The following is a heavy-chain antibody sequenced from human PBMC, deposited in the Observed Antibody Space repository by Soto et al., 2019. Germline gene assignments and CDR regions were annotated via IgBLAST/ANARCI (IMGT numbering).Heavy chain of an antibody. J-gene: IGHJ4*02. CDR3: ATESGSTYGYFDH. CDR1: GGSVTSDEDY. D-gene: IGHD5-18*01. CDR2: ISNSGST. Sequence: SETLSLTCTVSGGSVTSDEDYWTWIRQSPGKGLEWIGYISNSGSTSYNPSLKTRLSMSVDRSKNQFTLRLTSVTAADTAVYFCATESGSTYGYFDHWGQGTQVTVSS. V-gene: IGHV4-30-4*01.